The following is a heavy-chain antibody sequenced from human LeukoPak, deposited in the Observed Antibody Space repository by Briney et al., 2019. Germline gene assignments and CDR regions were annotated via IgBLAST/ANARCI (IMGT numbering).Heavy chain of an antibody. V-gene: IGHV3-7*01. CDR2: IKQDGSER. CDR1: GFTFSSFW. J-gene: IGHJ1*01. CDR3: ARDRYFQC. D-gene: IGHD2-2*01. Sequence: PGESLRLSCVASGFTFSSFWMSWVRQAPGKGLEWVANIKQDGSERHYVDSVKGRFTISRDNGKNSLYLQMDSLRAEDTAVYYGARDRYFQCWGQGTLVTVSS.